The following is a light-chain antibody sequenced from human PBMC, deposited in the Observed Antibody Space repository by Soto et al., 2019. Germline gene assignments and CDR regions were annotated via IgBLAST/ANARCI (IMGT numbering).Light chain of an antibody. Sequence: DIQMTQSPSALSASVGDRVTITCRASQTISSWLAWYQQKPGKAPKLLIYAASTLESGVSSRFSGRGSGTEFTLTINSLQPEDFATYYCQQYKSYLRTGGQGTKVDI. CDR1: QTISSW. V-gene: IGKV1-5*01. CDR3: QQYKSYLRT. CDR2: AAS. J-gene: IGKJ1*01.